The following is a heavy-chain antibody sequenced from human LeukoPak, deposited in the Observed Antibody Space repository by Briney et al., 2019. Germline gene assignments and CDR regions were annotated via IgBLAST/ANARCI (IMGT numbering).Heavy chain of an antibody. CDR3: ARGRSTGYPYYFEY. Sequence: ASVKVSCKASGYTFTSYDINWVRQATGQGLEWMGWMNPNSGSTGYAQKFQGRVTITRNTSISTAYMELCGLRSEDTAVYYCARGRSTGYPYYFEYWGQGALVAVS. J-gene: IGHJ4*02. D-gene: IGHD5-12*01. CDR1: GYTFTSYD. V-gene: IGHV1-8*03. CDR2: MNPNSGST.